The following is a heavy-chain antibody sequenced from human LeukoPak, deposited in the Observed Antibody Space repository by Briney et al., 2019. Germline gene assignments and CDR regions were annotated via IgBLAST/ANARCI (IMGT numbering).Heavy chain of an antibody. V-gene: IGHV3-30*03. J-gene: IGHJ4*02. CDR1: GFTFNSYG. Sequence: PGGSLRLSCAASGFTFNSYGMHWVRQAPGKGLEWVAVISYDGSKKYYADSVKGRFTISRDNSKNTLYLQMNSLRAEDTAMYYCARGITSGWFFDSWGQGTLVTVSS. CDR3: ARGITSGWFFDS. D-gene: IGHD6-19*01. CDR2: ISYDGSKK.